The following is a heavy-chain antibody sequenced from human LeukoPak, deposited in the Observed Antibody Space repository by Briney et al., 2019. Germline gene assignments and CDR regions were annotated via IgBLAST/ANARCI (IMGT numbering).Heavy chain of an antibody. CDR2: IKSKTDGGTT. J-gene: IGHJ5*02. V-gene: IGHV3-15*01. D-gene: IGHD2-2*01. CDR1: GFTFSNAW. CDR3: TTEDIVVVPAASDNWFDP. Sequence: PGGSLRLSCAASGFTFSNAWMSWVRQAPGKGLEWVGRIKSKTDGGTTDYAAPVKGRLTISRDDSKNTLYLQMNSLKTEDTAVYYCTTEDIVVVPAASDNWFDPWGQGTLVTVSS.